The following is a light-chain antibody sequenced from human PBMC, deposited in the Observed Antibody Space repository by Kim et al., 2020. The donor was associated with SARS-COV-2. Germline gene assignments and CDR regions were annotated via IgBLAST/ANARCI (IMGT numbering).Light chain of an antibody. V-gene: IGLV3-9*01. CDR2: KDS. Sequence: GKRERVKGGGNNIQTKKVNWYGKKQGQAHVMVMEKDSKRHSGSRERFSGSNAGKKATLTISTAQADDEADYYCQVWDSGSWVFGGGNQLTVL. CDR1: NIQTKK. CDR3: QVWDSGSWV. J-gene: IGLJ3*02.